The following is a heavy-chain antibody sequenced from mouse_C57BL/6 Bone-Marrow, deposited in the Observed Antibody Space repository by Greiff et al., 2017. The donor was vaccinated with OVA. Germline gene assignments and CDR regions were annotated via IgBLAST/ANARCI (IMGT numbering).Heavy chain of an antibody. CDR2: IHPRDGST. CDR3: ASITTVVAKYFDV. D-gene: IGHD1-1*01. CDR1: GYTFTDHT. Sequence: VQLQQSDAELVKPGASVKISCKVSGYTFTDHTIHWMKQRPEQGLEWIGYIHPRDGSTKYNEKFKGKATLTADKSSSTAYMQLNSLTSEDSAVYFCASITTVVAKYFDVWGTGTTVTVSS. V-gene: IGHV1-78*01. J-gene: IGHJ1*03.